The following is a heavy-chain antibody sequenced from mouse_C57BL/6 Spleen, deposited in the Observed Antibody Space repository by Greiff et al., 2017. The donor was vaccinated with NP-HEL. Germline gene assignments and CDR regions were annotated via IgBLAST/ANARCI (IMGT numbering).Heavy chain of an antibody. J-gene: IGHJ3*01. D-gene: IGHD2-4*01. CDR2: IYPGDGDT. Sequence: QVQLKQSGAELVKPGASVKISCKASGYAFSSYWMNWVKQRPGKGLEWIGQIYPGDGDTNYNGKFKGKATLTADKSSSTAYMQLSSLTSEDSAVYFCARRYDYDGDWFAYWGQGTLVTVSA. CDR3: ARRYDYDGDWFAY. V-gene: IGHV1-80*01. CDR1: GYAFSSYW.